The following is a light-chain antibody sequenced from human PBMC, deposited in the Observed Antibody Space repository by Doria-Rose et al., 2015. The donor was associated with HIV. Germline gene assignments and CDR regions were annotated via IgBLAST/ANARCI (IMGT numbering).Light chain of an antibody. V-gene: IGKV1-33*01. CDR3: QQHGNPLFT. J-gene: IGKJ4*01. Sequence: DIRVTQSPSSLSASVGDRVTITCQASQDINNHLNWYQVKPGKAPKLLIYDGSDLEGGVPSRFSGRGSGTDFTFTISSLQPEDFATYYCQQHGNPLFTFGGGTRVDIK. CDR1: QDINNH. CDR2: DGS.